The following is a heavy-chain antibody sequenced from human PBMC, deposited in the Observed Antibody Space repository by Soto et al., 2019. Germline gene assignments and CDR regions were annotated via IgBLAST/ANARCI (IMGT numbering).Heavy chain of an antibody. CDR2: INAGNGNT. D-gene: IGHD2-15*01. CDR1: GGTFSTYT. CDR3: ARDVAAAAS. V-gene: IGHV1-3*01. J-gene: IGHJ5*02. Sequence: ASVKVSCKASGGTFSTYTITWVRQAPGQRLEWMGWINAGNGNTKYSQKFQGRVTITKDTSASTAYMELSSLRSEDTAAYYCARDVAAAASWCQGTLVTVSS.